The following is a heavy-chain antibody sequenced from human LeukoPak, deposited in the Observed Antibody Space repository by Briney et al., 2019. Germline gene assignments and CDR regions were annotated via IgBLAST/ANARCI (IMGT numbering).Heavy chain of an antibody. Sequence: ASVKVSCKASGYTFTGYYMHWLQQAPGQGLDWMGRINPNSGGTNYAQKFQGRVTMTRDPSISTAYMELSRLSSDATAVYYCARDRPDIVVVPAANPTDAFDIWGQGTMVTVSS. CDR2: INPNSGGT. J-gene: IGHJ3*02. V-gene: IGHV1-2*06. CDR1: GYTFTGYY. CDR3: ARDRPDIVVVPAANPTDAFDI. D-gene: IGHD2-2*01.